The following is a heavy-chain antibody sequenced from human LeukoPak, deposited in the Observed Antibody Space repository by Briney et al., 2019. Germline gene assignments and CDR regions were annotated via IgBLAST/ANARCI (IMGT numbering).Heavy chain of an antibody. CDR2: IIPIFGTA. D-gene: IGHD3-22*01. V-gene: IGHV1-69*13. J-gene: IGHJ4*02. CDR3: ARDDGSSSGYPHY. CDR1: GYTFTSYG. Sequence: GASVKVSCTASGYTFTSYGISWVRQATGQGLEWMGGIIPIFGTANYAQKFQGRVTITADESTSTAYMELSSLRSEDTAVYYCARDDGSSSGYPHYWGQETLVTVSS.